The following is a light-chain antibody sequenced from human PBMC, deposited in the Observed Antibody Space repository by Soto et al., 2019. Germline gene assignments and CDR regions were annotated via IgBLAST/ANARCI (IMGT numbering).Light chain of an antibody. V-gene: IGLV1-40*01. CDR3: QSYDSSLNVGV. J-gene: IGLJ3*02. CDR1: SSNIGAGYD. Sequence: QAVVTQPPSVSGAPGRRVTISCTGSSSNIGAGYDVHWYQQYPGIAPKLLIYGNTNRPSGVPDRFSGSKSGTSASLAITGLQAEDEADYYCQSYDSSLNVGVFGGGTKLTVL. CDR2: GNT.